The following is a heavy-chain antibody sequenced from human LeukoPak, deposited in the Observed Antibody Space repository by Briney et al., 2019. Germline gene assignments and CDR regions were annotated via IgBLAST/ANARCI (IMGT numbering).Heavy chain of an antibody. Sequence: PGGSLRLSCVASGFIFSDFGMNWVRQVPGKGLEWVAFSSSRGTSTFYADSVKGRFTISRDTAKKSLDLQMTSLRADDTAAYYCARGTDCSATTCYPLSAFDYWGQGTLVTVSS. J-gene: IGHJ4*02. CDR1: GFIFSDFG. D-gene: IGHD2-8*02. V-gene: IGHV3-21*04. CDR2: SSSRGTST. CDR3: ARGTDCSATTCYPLSAFDY.